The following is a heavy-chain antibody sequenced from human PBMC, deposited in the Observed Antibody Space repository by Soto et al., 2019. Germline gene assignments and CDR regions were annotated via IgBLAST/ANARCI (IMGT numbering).Heavy chain of an antibody. CDR2: ISSSSSTI. CDR1: GFTFSSYS. CDR3: ARVTYDILTGFTP. J-gene: IGHJ5*02. D-gene: IGHD3-9*01. V-gene: IGHV3-48*01. Sequence: PGGSLRLSCAASGFTFSSYSMNWVRQAPGKGLEWVSYISSSSSTIYYADSVKGRFTISRDNAKNSLYLQMNSLRAEDTAVYYCARVTYDILTGFTPWGQGTLVTVPQ.